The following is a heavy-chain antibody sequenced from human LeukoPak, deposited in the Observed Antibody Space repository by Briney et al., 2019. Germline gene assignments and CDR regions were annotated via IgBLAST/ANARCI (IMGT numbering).Heavy chain of an antibody. CDR2: ISGSGGST. CDR1: GFTFSSYA. J-gene: IGHJ4*02. D-gene: IGHD3-22*01. CDR3: ARTRRPYYDSSGYGY. V-gene: IGHV3-23*01. Sequence: GGSLRLSCAASGFTFSSYAMSWVRQAPGKGLEWVSAISGSGGSTYYADSVKGRFTISRDNSKNTLYLQMNSLRSEDTAVYYCARTRRPYYDSSGYGYWGQGTLVTVSS.